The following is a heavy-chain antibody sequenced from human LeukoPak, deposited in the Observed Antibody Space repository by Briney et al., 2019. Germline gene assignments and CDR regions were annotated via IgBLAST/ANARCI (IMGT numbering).Heavy chain of an antibody. D-gene: IGHD5-18*01. V-gene: IGHV3-7*03. J-gene: IGHJ4*02. Sequence: GGSLRLSCAASGFTFSSYWMSWVRQAPGKGLEWVANIKQDGREKYHVDSGKGRFTISRDNAKNSLYLQMNSLRAEDTAVYYCARPHSGYSYGSNYWGQGTLVTVSS. CDR1: GFTFSSYW. CDR3: ARPHSGYSYGSNY. CDR2: IKQDGREK.